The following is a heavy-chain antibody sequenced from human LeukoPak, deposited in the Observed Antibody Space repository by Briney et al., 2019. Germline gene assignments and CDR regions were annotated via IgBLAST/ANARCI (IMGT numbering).Heavy chain of an antibody. CDR3: ARDLEPWPEKNWFDP. Sequence: SVKVSCKASGGTFSSYAISWVRQAPGQGIEWMGRIIPIFGIANYAQKFQGRVTITADKSTSTAYMELSSLRSEDTAVYYCARDLEPWPEKNWFDPWGQGTLVTVSS. D-gene: IGHD1-14*01. CDR1: GGTFSSYA. CDR2: IIPIFGIA. J-gene: IGHJ5*02. V-gene: IGHV1-69*04.